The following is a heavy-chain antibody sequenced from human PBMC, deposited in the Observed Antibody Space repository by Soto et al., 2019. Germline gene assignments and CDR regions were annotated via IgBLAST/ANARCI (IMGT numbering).Heavy chain of an antibody. CDR1: GDSISTGAYY. V-gene: IGHV4-31*03. D-gene: IGHD2-15*01. J-gene: IGHJ4*02. CDR2: IYNIGGT. Sequence: QVQLQESGPGLVKPSQSLSLTCTVAGDSISTGAYYWTWIRHHPEKGLEWIGCIYNIGGTAYNPSLQSRLTISIDTSKNHHSLRLNSVTAADTAVYYWARGLSEWCNDYRGKGTLVTVTS. CDR3: ARGLSEWCNDY.